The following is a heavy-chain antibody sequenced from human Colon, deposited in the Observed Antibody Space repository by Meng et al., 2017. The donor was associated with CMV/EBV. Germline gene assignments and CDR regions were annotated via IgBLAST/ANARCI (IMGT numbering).Heavy chain of an antibody. CDR1: GFNFVAYN. CDR2: ISHDGSSK. Sequence: GGSLRLSCTASGFNFVAYNIHWVRQAPGKGLEWVAVISHDGSSKFYADSVKGRFAISRDNSRKTVYLQLSSPGVEDAAVYFCARAPTGLCRSFSCPNYFDAWGQGALVTVSS. CDR3: ARAPTGLCRSFSCPNYFDA. V-gene: IGHV3-30*09. D-gene: IGHD2-2*01. J-gene: IGHJ4*02.